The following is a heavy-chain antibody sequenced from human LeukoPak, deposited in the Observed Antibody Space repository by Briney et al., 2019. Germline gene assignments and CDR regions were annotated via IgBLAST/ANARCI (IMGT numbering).Heavy chain of an antibody. J-gene: IGHJ4*02. Sequence: GGSLRLSCAASGFTFRNAWMSWVRQAPGKGLEWVANIKQDGSEKYYVDSVKGRFTISRDNAKNSLYLQMNSLRAEDTAVYYCARATYYDFWSGYFPDYWGQGTLVTVSS. CDR3: ARATYYDFWSGYFPDY. CDR1: GFTFRNAW. CDR2: IKQDGSEK. D-gene: IGHD3-3*01. V-gene: IGHV3-7*01.